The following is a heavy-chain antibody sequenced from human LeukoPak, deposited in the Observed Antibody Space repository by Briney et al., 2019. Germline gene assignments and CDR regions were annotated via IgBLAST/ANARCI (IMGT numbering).Heavy chain of an antibody. V-gene: IGHV3-7*02. J-gene: IGHJ4*02. D-gene: IGHD3-10*01. CDR3: AASITMFDY. Sequence: GGSLRLSCAASGFTFSRYWMSWVRQAPGKGLEWVANIKEDGTVKYYVESVKGRFTISRDNAKNPLYLQMNSLRAEDTAVYYCAASITMFDYWGQGTLVTVS. CDR1: GFTFSRYW. CDR2: IKEDGTVK.